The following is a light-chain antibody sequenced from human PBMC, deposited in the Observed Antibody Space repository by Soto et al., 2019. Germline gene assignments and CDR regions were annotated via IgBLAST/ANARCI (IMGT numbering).Light chain of an antibody. CDR1: SSNIGINY. CDR3: GTWDSSLSAYV. J-gene: IGLJ1*01. V-gene: IGLV1-51*01. Sequence: QSVLTQPPSVSAAPGQKVTISCSGSSSNIGINYVSWYQHLPGTAPKLLIYDNNKRPSGIPDRFSGSKSGTSATLGITGLQTGDEADYYCGTWDSSLSAYVFGTGTKPTVL. CDR2: DNN.